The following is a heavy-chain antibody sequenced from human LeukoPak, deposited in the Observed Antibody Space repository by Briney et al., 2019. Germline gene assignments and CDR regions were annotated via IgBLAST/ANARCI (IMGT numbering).Heavy chain of an antibody. Sequence: GGSLRLSCAASGFTFSSYAMSWVRQAPGKGLEWVSGMSGSGTNTWYADSVKGRFTISRDNSKNTLYLQMNSLRAEDTALYYCAKDQSHSSGVHYWGQGTLVTVSS. V-gene: IGHV3-23*01. D-gene: IGHD3-22*01. CDR1: GFTFSSYA. CDR2: MSGSGTNT. J-gene: IGHJ4*02. CDR3: AKDQSHSSGVHY.